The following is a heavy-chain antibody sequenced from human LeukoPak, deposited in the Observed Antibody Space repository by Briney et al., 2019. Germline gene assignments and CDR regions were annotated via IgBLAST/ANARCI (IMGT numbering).Heavy chain of an antibody. V-gene: IGHV3-74*01. Sequence: GGSLRLSCAASGFTFSSHWMHWVRQAPGKGLLWVSRISSDGSSTNYADSVKGRFTISRDNAKDTLYLQMNSLRAEDTAVYYCATGPFTTAAGSLGYWGQGTLVTISS. J-gene: IGHJ4*02. CDR1: GFTFSSHW. D-gene: IGHD6-13*01. CDR3: ATGPFTTAAGSLGY. CDR2: ISSDGSST.